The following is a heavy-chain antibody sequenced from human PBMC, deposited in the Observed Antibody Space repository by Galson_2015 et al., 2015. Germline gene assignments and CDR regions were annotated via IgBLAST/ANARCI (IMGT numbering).Heavy chain of an antibody. V-gene: IGHV3-53*01. J-gene: IGHJ4*02. D-gene: IGHD2-21*02. Sequence: SLRLSCAASGFTVSGNYMSWVRQAPGKGLEWVSVIYSGGGTYYADSVKGQSTISRDNSKNTLYLQMNSLRVEDTAVYYCASLRDRGFDYWGQGTLVTVSS. CDR1: GFTVSGNY. CDR3: ASLRDRGFDY. CDR2: IYSGGGT.